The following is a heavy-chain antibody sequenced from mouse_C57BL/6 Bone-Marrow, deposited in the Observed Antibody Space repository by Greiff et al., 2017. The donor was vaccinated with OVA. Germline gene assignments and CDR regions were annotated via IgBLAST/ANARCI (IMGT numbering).Heavy chain of an antibody. CDR2: ISSGSSTI. Sequence: DVMLVESGGGLVKPGGSLKLSCAASGFTFSDYGMHWVRQAPEKGLEWVAYISSGSSTIYYADTVKGRFTISRDNAKNTLFLQMTSLRSEDTARCYCARINYWYFDVWGTGTTVTVSS. V-gene: IGHV5-17*01. CDR1: GFTFSDYG. J-gene: IGHJ1*03. CDR3: ARINYWYFDV.